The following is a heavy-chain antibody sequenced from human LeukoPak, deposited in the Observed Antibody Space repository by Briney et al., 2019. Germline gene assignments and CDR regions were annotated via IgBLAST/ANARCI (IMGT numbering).Heavy chain of an antibody. J-gene: IGHJ4*02. Sequence: TSETLSLTCTVSGGSISSYYWSWIRQPPGKGLEWIGYIYDSGSTSYNPSLKSRVTISVDTSKNQFSLKLSSVTAADTAVYYCARRGSGSYCDYWGQGTLVTVSS. D-gene: IGHD1-26*01. V-gene: IGHV4-59*08. CDR3: ARRGSGSYCDY. CDR1: GGSISSYY. CDR2: IYDSGST.